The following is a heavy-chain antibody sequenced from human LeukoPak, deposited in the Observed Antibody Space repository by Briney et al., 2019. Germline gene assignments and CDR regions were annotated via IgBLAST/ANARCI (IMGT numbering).Heavy chain of an antibody. Sequence: SETLSLTCTVSGGSISSSSYYWGWIRQPPGKGLEWIGSIYYSGSTYYNPSLGSRVTISIDTSKNQFSLKLSSVTAADTAVYYCAVEQYWGQGTLVTVSS. CDR2: IYYSGST. CDR3: AVEQY. CDR1: GGSISSSSYY. J-gene: IGHJ4*02. D-gene: IGHD6-13*01. V-gene: IGHV4-39*07.